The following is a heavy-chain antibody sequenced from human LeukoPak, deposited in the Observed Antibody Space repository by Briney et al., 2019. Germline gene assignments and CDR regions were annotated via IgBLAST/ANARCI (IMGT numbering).Heavy chain of an antibody. Sequence: ASVKVSCKVSGYTLTELSMHWVRQAPGKGLEWMGGFDPEDGETIYAQKFQGRVTMTEDTSTDTAYMELSSLRSEDTAVYYYATVSSPAPSLRPSAAGTPLFDYWGQGTLVTVSS. CDR1: GYTLTELS. D-gene: IGHD6-13*01. J-gene: IGHJ4*02. CDR3: ATVSSPAPSLRPSAAGTPLFDY. CDR2: FDPEDGET. V-gene: IGHV1-24*01.